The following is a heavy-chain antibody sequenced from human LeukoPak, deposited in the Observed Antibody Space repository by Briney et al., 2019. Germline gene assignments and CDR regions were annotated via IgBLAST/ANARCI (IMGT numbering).Heavy chain of an antibody. J-gene: IGHJ5*02. CDR1: GYTFTNYA. V-gene: IGHV1-3*04. CDR2: INTGNGNT. CDR3: ARDGEYRSSVNWFDP. D-gene: IGHD6-13*01. Sequence: ASVKVSCTASGYTFTNYAMHWVRQAPGQRLEWMGWINTGNGNTKYSQKFQGRVTITRDTSASTAYMDLSSLRSEDTAVYYCARDGEYRSSVNWFDPWGQGTLVTVSS.